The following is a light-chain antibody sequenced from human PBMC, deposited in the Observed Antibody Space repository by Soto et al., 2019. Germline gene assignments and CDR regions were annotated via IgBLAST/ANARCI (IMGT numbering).Light chain of an antibody. CDR1: SSDVGGYNY. CDR2: EVS. CDR3: SSYAGSRYV. Sequence: QSVLTQPASVSGSSGQSITISCTGTSSDVGGYNYVSWYQQHPGKAPKLMIYEVSNRPSGVSNRFSGSKSGNTASLTISGLQAEDEADYYCSSYAGSRYVFGTGTKVTVL. V-gene: IGLV2-14*01. J-gene: IGLJ1*01.